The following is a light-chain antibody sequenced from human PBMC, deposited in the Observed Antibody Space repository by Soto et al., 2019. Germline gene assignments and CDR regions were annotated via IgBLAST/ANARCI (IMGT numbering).Light chain of an antibody. CDR1: NIESKS. J-gene: IGLJ3*02. CDR3: QVWDSTTLSGV. V-gene: IGLV3-21*02. CDR2: DDK. Sequence: SYVLTQPPSVSVATGQTARITCGENNIESKSVQWYQQKPGQAPVLVVYDDKDRPSGIPERFSGSNSGNTATLTISRVEDGDEADYYCQVWDSTTLSGVFGGGTKLTVL.